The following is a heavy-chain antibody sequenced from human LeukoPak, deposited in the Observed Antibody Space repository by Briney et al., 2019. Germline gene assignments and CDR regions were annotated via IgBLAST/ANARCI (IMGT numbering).Heavy chain of an antibody. CDR1: GFIFSNYF. J-gene: IGHJ4*02. Sequence: GGSLRLSCAASGFIFSNYFMIWVRQAPGKGLEWVSSISGSGDYIYYADSVKGRFTISRDNTKSSLYLQMNSLRAEDTAVYYCARKDSSSWSNFDYWGQGTLVTVSS. D-gene: IGHD6-13*01. CDR3: ARKDSSSWSNFDY. V-gene: IGHV3-21*01. CDR2: ISGSGDYI.